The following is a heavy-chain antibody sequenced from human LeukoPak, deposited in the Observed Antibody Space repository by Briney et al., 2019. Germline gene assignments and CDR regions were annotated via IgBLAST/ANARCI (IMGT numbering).Heavy chain of an antibody. CDR1: GFTFSDYY. CDR2: MSSSGSGI. V-gene: IGHV3-11*01. Sequence: GGPLRLSCVASGFTFSDYYMTWIREAPGRGLEWVSYMSSSGSGIYYTESVKGRFTISKDNTNNSLFRQINSVRAEETAVYYCARGKRTMDVWGQGTTVIVS. CDR3: ARGKRTMDV. J-gene: IGHJ6*02.